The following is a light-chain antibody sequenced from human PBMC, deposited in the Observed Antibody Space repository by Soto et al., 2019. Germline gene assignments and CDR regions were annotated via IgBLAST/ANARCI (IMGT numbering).Light chain of an antibody. J-gene: IGKJ4*01. CDR2: DES. CDR1: QTISNNF. Sequence: EIVLTQSPATLSLSPGERATLSCGASQTISNNFLAWYQQRPGLAPRLLIYDESNRAAGIQDRFSGSGSGTDFALTISRLEPEDFGVYYCQQFDKLITFGGGTKGEI. V-gene: IGKV3D-20*01. CDR3: QQFDKLIT.